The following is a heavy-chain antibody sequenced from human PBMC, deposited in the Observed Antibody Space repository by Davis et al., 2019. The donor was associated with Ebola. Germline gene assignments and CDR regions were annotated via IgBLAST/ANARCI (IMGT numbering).Heavy chain of an antibody. CDR2: ISGSGGST. Sequence: GESLKISCAVSGLTFSSYAMSWVRQAPGKGLEWVSAISGSGGSTFYADSVKGRFTISRDNSNNTLYLQMHSLRAEDTAVYYCAKSNHYADYLYFQYWGQGTLVTVSS. V-gene: IGHV3-23*01. J-gene: IGHJ1*01. CDR3: AKSNHYADYLYFQY. CDR1: GLTFSSYA. D-gene: IGHD4-17*01.